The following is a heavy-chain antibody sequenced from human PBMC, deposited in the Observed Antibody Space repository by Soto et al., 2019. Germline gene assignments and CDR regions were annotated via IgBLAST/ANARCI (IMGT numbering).Heavy chain of an antibody. V-gene: IGHV1-18*01. CDR3: ARIALYTAALDY. D-gene: IGHD3-16*02. J-gene: IGHJ4*02. Sequence: GASVKGSCKASGYTLITYGGSWVRQAPGQGLEWVGWISAYNGNTNYAQKLQGRVTMTTDTSTSTAYMELRSLRSDDTAVYYCARIALYTAALDYWGQGTLVTLSS. CDR1: GYTLITYG. CDR2: ISAYNGNT.